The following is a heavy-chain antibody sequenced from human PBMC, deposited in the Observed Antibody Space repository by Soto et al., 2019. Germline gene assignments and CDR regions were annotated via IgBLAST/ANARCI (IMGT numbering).Heavy chain of an antibody. V-gene: IGHV3-23*01. CDR2: ISGSGGST. J-gene: IGHJ4*02. CDR1: GFTFSSYA. Sequence: GGSLRLSCAASGFTFSSYAMSWVRQAPGKGLEWVSAISGSGGSTYYADSVKGRFTISRDNSKNTLYLQMNSLRAGDTAVYYCAKSLYYYDSSGYFDYWGQGTLVTVSS. CDR3: AKSLYYYDSSGYFDY. D-gene: IGHD3-22*01.